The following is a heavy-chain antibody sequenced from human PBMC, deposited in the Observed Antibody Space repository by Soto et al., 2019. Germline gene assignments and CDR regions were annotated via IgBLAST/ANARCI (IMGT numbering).Heavy chain of an antibody. V-gene: IGHV3-23*01. J-gene: IGHJ4*02. CDR3: AKRGAEYSSSSHFDY. CDR2: ISGSGGST. CDR1: GFTFSSYA. Sequence: HPGGSLRLSCAASGFTFSSYAMSWVRQAPGKGLEWVSAISGSGGSTYYADSVKGRFTISRDNSKNTLYLQMNSLRAEDTAVYYCAKRGAEYSSSSHFDYWGQGTLVTVSS. D-gene: IGHD6-6*01.